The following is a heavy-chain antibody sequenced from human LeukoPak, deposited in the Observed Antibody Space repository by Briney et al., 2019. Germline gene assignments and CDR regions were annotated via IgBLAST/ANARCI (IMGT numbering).Heavy chain of an antibody. CDR1: GYTFTSYG. Sequence: ASVKVSCKASGYTFTSYGISWVRQAPGQGLEWMGWISAYNGNTNYAQKLQGRVTMTTDTSTSTAYMELRSLRSDDTAVYYCAREAPPLGLDKWEPPFDYWGQGTLVTVSS. J-gene: IGHJ4*02. CDR2: ISAYNGNT. CDR3: AREAPPLGLDKWEPPFDY. V-gene: IGHV1-18*01. D-gene: IGHD1-26*01.